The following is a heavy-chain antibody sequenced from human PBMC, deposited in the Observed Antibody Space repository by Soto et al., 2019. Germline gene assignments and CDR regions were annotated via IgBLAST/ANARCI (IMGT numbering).Heavy chain of an antibody. D-gene: IGHD6-19*01. J-gene: IGHJ5*02. CDR2: IITMFNTA. CDR1: GGSDVFNNYP. CDR3: ARHYPTAVSGAGGFDT. V-gene: IGHV1-69*01. Sequence: QVQLVQSGAEIKKPASSVKVSCKASGGSDVFNNYPVSWVRQAPGQGLEWMGAIITMFNTADYAQRFLGRVTITADEFTRTVYMELTSLTSDDTAVYYCARHYPTAVSGAGGFDTWGQGTLVTVSS.